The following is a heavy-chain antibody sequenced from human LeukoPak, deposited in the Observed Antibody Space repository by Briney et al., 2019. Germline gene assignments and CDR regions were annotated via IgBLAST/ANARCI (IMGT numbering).Heavy chain of an antibody. CDR1: GFTFCDYA. CDR2: IRSKCYGGTT. J-gene: IGHJ3*02. V-gene: IGHV3-49*04. Sequence: PGRSLRLSCTASGFTFCDYAMAWVRQAPGKGLEWVGFIRSKCYGGTTEYAASVKGRFTISRDDSKSIAYLQMNSLKTEDTAVYYCSRGPYCSSGSCYPDPDAFDIWGQGTVVTFSS. D-gene: IGHD2-15*01. CDR3: SRGPYCSSGSCYPDPDAFDI.